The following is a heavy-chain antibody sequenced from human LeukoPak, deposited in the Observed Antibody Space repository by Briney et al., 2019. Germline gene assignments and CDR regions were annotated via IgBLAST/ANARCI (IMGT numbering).Heavy chain of an antibody. CDR3: AKVGSSMITFGGVIAS. Sequence: GGSLRLSCAASRFTFNTYWMHWVRQAPGKGLVWVSRIDSDGYSTAYADSVKGRFTISRDNAKNTLYLQMNSLRAEDTAVYYCAKVGSSMITFGGVIASWGQGTLVTVSS. CDR2: IDSDGYST. J-gene: IGHJ5*02. V-gene: IGHV3-74*01. CDR1: RFTFNTYW. D-gene: IGHD3-16*02.